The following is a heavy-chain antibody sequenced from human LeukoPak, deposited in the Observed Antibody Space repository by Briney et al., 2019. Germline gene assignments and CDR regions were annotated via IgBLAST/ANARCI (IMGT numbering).Heavy chain of an antibody. J-gene: IGHJ4*02. V-gene: IGHV1-2*02. Sequence: ASVKVSCKASGYTFTGYYMHWVRQAPGQGLEWMRWINPHSGGTNYAQKFQGRVTMTRDTSINTAYMELSRLRSDDTAVHYCARVLGEVGPFDYWGQGTLVTVSS. CDR2: INPHSGGT. D-gene: IGHD1-26*01. CDR1: GYTFTGYY. CDR3: ARVLGEVGPFDY.